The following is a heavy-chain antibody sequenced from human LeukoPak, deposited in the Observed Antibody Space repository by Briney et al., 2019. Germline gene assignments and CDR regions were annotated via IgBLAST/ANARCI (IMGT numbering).Heavy chain of an antibody. V-gene: IGHV1-8*01. CDR1: GYTFTNYD. CDR2: MNPKTGNT. D-gene: IGHD3-10*01. Sequence: ASVKVSCKASGYTFTNYDINWVRQATGQGLEWMGWMNPKTGNTGYAQNFQGRVTMTRDTSESTAYMELSSLRSEDTAVYYCARNYDSGSSNWFDPWGQGTLVTVSS. J-gene: IGHJ5*02. CDR3: ARNYDSGSSNWFDP.